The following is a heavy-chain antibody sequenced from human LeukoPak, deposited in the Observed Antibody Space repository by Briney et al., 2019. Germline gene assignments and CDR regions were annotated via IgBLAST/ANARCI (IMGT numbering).Heavy chain of an antibody. CDR1: GGSFSGYY. CDR3: ARGLLHAWSDP. CDR2: INHSGNT. V-gene: IGHV4-34*01. Sequence: PSETLSLTCAVYGGSFSGYYWSWLRQPPGKGLEWIGEINHSGNTNYNPSLKSRVTISLDTSKNQFSLKLSSVTAADTAVYYCARGLLHAWSDPWGQGTLVTVSS. J-gene: IGHJ5*02.